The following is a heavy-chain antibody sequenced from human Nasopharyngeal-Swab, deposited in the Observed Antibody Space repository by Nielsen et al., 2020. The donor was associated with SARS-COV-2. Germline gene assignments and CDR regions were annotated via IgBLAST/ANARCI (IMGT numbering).Heavy chain of an antibody. V-gene: IGHV4-59*01. J-gene: IGHJ4*02. CDR2: IYYSGST. CDR3: ARVGTYYYDSSGYYPTPSFDY. CDR1: GGSISSYY. Sequence: SETLSFTCTVSGGSISSYYWSWIRQPPGKGLEWIGYIYYSGSTNYNPSLKSRVTISVDTSKNQFSLKLSSVTAADTAVYYCARVGTYYYDSSGYYPTPSFDYWGQGTLVTASS. D-gene: IGHD3-22*01.